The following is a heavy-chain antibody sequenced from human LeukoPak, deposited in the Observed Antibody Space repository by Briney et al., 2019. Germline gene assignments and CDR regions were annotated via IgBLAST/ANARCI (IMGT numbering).Heavy chain of an antibody. CDR1: GYTFTGYY. CDR2: INPNSGGT. V-gene: IGHV1-2*02. J-gene: IGHJ4*02. CDR3: ARVGASYYDFWSGYYSEEEALPLNFDY. D-gene: IGHD3-3*01. Sequence: ASVKVSCKASGYTFTGYYVHWVRQAPGQGLEWMGWINPNSGGTNYAQKFQGRVTMTRDTSISTAYMELSRLRSDDTAVYYCARVGASYYDFWSGYYSEEEALPLNFDYWGQGTPVTVSS.